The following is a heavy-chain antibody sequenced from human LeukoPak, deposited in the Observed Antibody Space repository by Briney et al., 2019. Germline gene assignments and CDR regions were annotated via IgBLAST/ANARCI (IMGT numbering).Heavy chain of an antibody. J-gene: IGHJ6*03. CDR1: GFTFSTYY. V-gene: IGHV3-7*01. Sequence: GGSLRLSCAASGFTFSTYYMHWVRQAPGKGLEWVANIKQDGSEKYYVDSVKGRFTISRDNAKNSLYLQMNSLRAEDTAVYYCARDLGPGQYYYYYIDVWGKGTTVTVSS. CDR3: ARDLGPGQYYYYYIDV. CDR2: IKQDGSEK.